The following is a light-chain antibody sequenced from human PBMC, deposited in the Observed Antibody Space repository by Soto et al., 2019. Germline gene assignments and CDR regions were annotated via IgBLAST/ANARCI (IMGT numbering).Light chain of an antibody. Sequence: DIVLTQSPGTLSLSPGERATLSCRASQSIGGNYLAWYQQKPGQAPRFLIYGASSRATGIPDRFSGSGSGTDFTLTISRLEPEDFAVYYCQQYAWPPRTFGQATMVEIK. CDR3: QQYAWPPRT. CDR2: GAS. CDR1: QSIGGNY. J-gene: IGKJ1*01. V-gene: IGKV3-20*01.